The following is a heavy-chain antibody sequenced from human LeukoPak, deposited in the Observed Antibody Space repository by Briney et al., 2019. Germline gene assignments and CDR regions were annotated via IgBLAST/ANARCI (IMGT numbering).Heavy chain of an antibody. CDR1: GYTFTSYD. J-gene: IGHJ6*02. CDR3: ARTGIVVARIRYYYYYGMDV. D-gene: IGHD3-22*01. CDR2: MNPNSGNT. Sequence: ASVKVSCKASGYTFTSYDINWVRQATGQGREWMGRMNPNSGNTGYAQKFQGRVTMTRNTSISTAYMELSSLRSEDTAVYYCARTGIVVARIRYYYYYGMDVWGQGTTVTVSS. V-gene: IGHV1-8*01.